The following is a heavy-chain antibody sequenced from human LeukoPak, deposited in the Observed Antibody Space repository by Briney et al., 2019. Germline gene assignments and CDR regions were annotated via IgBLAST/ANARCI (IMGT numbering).Heavy chain of an antibody. V-gene: IGHV3-11*01. CDR3: ARHIVSPSNWFDP. D-gene: IGHD5/OR15-5a*01. CDR1: GFTFSDYY. Sequence: GGSLRLSCAASGFTFSDYYMSWIRQAPGKGLEWVSYISSSGSTIYYADSVKGRFTISRDNAKSSLYLQMNSLRAEDTAVYYCARHIVSPSNWFDPWGQGTLVTVSS. CDR2: ISSSGSTI. J-gene: IGHJ5*02.